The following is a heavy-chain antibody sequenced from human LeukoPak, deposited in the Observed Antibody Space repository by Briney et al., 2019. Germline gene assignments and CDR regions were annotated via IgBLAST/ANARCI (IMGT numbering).Heavy chain of an antibody. V-gene: IGHV3-23*01. CDR1: GFTFSSSA. D-gene: IGHD5-18*01. CDR3: TRDGRGYTYGNDY. Sequence: GGSLRLSCAASGFTFSSSAMSWVRQVPGKGLEWVSGISSSGGSTNYADSVRGRFTISRDNSKNTLYVQMNSLRAEDTALYYCTRDGRGYTYGNDYWGQGTLVTVSS. J-gene: IGHJ4*02. CDR2: ISSSGGST.